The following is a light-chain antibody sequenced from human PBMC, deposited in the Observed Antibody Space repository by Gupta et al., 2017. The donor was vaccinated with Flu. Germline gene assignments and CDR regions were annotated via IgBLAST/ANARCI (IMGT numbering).Light chain of an antibody. J-gene: IGKJ3*01. CDR2: DAS. V-gene: IGKV1-33*01. Sequence: SSLSASVGDRVTITCQANQDITNYLNWYHQKPGKAPRLLIYDASNLETGVPSRFSGSGFGTDFTLTISSRQPDDIGIYYCQQYDDAPHLTFGHGTKVEI. CDR1: QDITNY. CDR3: QQYDDAPHLT.